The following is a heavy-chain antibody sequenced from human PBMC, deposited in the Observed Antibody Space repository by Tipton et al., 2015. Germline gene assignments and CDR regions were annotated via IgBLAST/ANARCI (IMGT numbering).Heavy chain of an antibody. CDR1: GYTFTNYG. CDR3: ARGCGGNCYDAVSATYSYSGMDV. J-gene: IGHJ6*02. CDR2: ISAYNGHT. V-gene: IGHV1-18*01. D-gene: IGHD2-21*02. Sequence: QVQLVQSGAEVRKPGASVKVSCKASGYTFTNYGITWVRQAPGQGLEWMGWISAYNGHTNYAQKLQGRVTMTTDTSTSTVYMELRSLRSDDTAVYYCARGCGGNCYDAVSATYSYSGMDVWGQGTTVTVSS.